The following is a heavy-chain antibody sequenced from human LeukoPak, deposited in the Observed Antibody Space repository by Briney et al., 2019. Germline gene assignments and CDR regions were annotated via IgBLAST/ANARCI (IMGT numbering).Heavy chain of an antibody. CDR1: GGSISSGSYY. J-gene: IGHJ6*03. Sequence: PSETLSLTCTVSGGSISSGSYYWSWIRQPAGKGLEWIGHIYTSGSTNYNPSLKSRGTKSVDTSKNQFSLKLRSVIAADNTGYCCARGSSHYYYYMAVWGKRTTVTISS. V-gene: IGHV4-61*09. CDR2: IYTSGST. CDR3: ARGSSHYYYYMAV. D-gene: IGHD6-13*01.